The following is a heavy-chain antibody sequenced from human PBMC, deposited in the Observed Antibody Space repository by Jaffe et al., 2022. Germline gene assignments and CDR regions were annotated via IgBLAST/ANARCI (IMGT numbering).Heavy chain of an antibody. D-gene: IGHD3-22*01. Sequence: QVQLQQWGAGLLKPSETLSLTCAVYGGSFSGYYWSWIRQPPGKGLEWIGEINHSGSTNYNPSLKSRVTISVDTSKNQFSLKLSSVTAADTAVYYCARVKTTKVTTTRSSMDYYYYYYMDVWGKGTTVTVSS. CDR3: ARVKTTKVTTTRSSMDYYYYYYMDV. CDR2: INHSGST. CDR1: GGSFSGYY. V-gene: IGHV4-34*01. J-gene: IGHJ6*03.